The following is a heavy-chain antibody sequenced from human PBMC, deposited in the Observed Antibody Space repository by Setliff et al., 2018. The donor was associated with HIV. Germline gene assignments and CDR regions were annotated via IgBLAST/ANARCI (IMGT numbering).Heavy chain of an antibody. CDR1: GGSISSSSYY. CDR2: IYYSGST. J-gene: IGHJ2*01. Sequence: SETLSLTCTVSGGSISSSSYYWGWIRQPPGKGLEWIGTIYYSGSTYYNPSLKSRVTISVDTSKNQFSLKLSSVIATETAIYYCARQKTVPASAGYFDLWGRGTLVT. CDR3: ARQKTVPASAGYFDL. D-gene: IGHD2-2*01. V-gene: IGHV4-39*01.